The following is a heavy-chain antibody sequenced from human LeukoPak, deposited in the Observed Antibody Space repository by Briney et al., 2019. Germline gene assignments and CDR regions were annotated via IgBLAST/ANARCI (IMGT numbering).Heavy chain of an antibody. V-gene: IGHV5-51*01. D-gene: IGHD2-2*01. Sequence: GESLKISCKGSGYSFTSYWIGWVRQMPGKGLEWMGIIYPGDSDTRYSPSFQGQVTISADKSISTAYLQWSSLKASDTAMYYCARQRGYCSSTSCYSFDYWGQGTLVTVSS. CDR3: ARQRGYCSSTSCYSFDY. J-gene: IGHJ4*02. CDR1: GYSFTSYW. CDR2: IYPGDSDT.